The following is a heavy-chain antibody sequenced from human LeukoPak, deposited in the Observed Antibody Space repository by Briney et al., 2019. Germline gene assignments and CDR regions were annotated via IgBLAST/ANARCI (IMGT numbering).Heavy chain of an antibody. Sequence: GGSLRLSCAAAGFTFSTYWMHWVRQAPGKGLVWVSRIGGDGSTAIYADSVKGRFTISRDNPKNTLYLQTSSLRAEDTAVYYCARASTTVPNLLDYWGQGTLVTVSS. CDR1: GFTFSTYW. V-gene: IGHV3-74*01. CDR2: IGGDGSTA. CDR3: ARASTTVPNLLDY. J-gene: IGHJ4*02. D-gene: IGHD4-17*01.